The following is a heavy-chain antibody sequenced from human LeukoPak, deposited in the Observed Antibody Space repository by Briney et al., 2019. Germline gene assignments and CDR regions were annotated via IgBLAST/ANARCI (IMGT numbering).Heavy chain of an antibody. Sequence: SETLSLTCAVYGGSFSGYYWSGIRQPPGKGLEWIGEINHSGSTNYNPSLKSRVTISVDKSKNQFSLKLTSVTAADTAVYYCAERGSGWYFHNWGQGTLVTVSS. CDR2: INHSGST. V-gene: IGHV4-34*01. J-gene: IGHJ4*02. CDR1: GGSFSGYY. CDR3: AERGSGWYFHN. D-gene: IGHD6-19*01.